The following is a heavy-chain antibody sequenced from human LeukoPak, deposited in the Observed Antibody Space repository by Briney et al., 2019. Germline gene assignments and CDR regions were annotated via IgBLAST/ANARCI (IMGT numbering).Heavy chain of an antibody. CDR3: ARGPLPRRYFVL. CDR1: GCTFTSYA. Sequence: ASVKVSCKASGCTFTSYAMHWVRQAPGQRLEWMGWINAGNGNTKYSQKFQGRVTITRDTSASTAYMELSSLRSEDTAVYYCARGPLPRRYFVLWGRGTLVTVSS. V-gene: IGHV1-3*01. CDR2: INAGNGNT. J-gene: IGHJ2*01.